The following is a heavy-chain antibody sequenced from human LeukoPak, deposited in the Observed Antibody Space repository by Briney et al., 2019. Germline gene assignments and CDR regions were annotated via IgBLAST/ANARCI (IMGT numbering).Heavy chain of an antibody. CDR2: IDPKSGGT. V-gene: IGHV1-2*02. D-gene: IGHD6-19*01. CDR1: GYTFTDNY. CDR3: ARWRGYSSGWSGPFDD. Sequence: ASVKVSCKASGYTFTDNYMHWVRQAPGQGLEWMGWIDPKSGGTNSAQRFQGRVTMTRDASITTGYMELSSLTPDDTAIYYCARWRGYSSGWSGPFDDWGQGAPVTVSS. J-gene: IGHJ4*02.